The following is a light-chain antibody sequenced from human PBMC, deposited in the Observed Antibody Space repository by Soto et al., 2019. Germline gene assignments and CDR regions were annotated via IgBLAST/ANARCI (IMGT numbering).Light chain of an antibody. Sequence: QSVVTQPPSASGTPGQRVTISCSGSSSNIGTYYVNWYQHLPGAAPKLLIYSDTQRPSGVPDRFSGSKSGASASLAISGLRSEDEGDYYCSSYAGNNNFFFGPVTKVTVL. CDR1: SSNIGTYY. CDR3: SSYAGNNNFF. CDR2: SDT. V-gene: IGLV1-47*02. J-gene: IGLJ1*01.